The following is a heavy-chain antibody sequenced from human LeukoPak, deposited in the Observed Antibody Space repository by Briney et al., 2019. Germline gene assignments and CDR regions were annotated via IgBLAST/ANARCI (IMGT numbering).Heavy chain of an antibody. CDR1: GFTVSSNY. D-gene: IGHD3-22*01. Sequence: PGGSLRLSCAASGFTVSSNYMSWVRQAPGKGLEWVSVIYSGGSTYYADSVKGRFTISRDNSKNTLYLQMNSLRAEDTAVYYCASNQYYYDSNGYYPRGIWGQGTMVTVSS. V-gene: IGHV3-66*02. CDR3: ASNQYYYDSNGYYPRGI. J-gene: IGHJ3*02. CDR2: IYSGGST.